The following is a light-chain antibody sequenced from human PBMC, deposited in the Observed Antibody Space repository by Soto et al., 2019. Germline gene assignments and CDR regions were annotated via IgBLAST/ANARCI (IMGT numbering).Light chain of an antibody. J-gene: IGLJ2*01. CDR2: DNN. V-gene: IGLV1-51*01. Sequence: QSALTQPPSVSAAPAQKVTISCSGSSSNIGNNYVSWYQQLPGTAPKLLIYDNNKRPSGIPDRFSGSKSGTSATLGITGLQTGDEADYYCGTWDSSLSAVVFGGGTKVTVL. CDR1: SSNIGNNY. CDR3: GTWDSSLSAVV.